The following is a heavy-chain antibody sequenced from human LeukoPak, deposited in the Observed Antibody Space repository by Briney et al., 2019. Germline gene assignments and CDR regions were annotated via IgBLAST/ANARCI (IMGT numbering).Heavy chain of an antibody. CDR1: GFTFSSYA. CDR2: ISYDGNNK. Sequence: PGGSLRLSCPASGFTFSSYAMHWVRQAPGKGLEWAAVISYDGNNKYYADSVKGRFTISRDDSKSTLYLQMNSLRPEDTAVYYCARSGCSSTSCYMRGGYYYYYMDVWGKGTTVTVSS. CDR3: ARSGCSSTSCYMRGGYYYYYMDV. V-gene: IGHV3-30*04. J-gene: IGHJ6*03. D-gene: IGHD2-2*02.